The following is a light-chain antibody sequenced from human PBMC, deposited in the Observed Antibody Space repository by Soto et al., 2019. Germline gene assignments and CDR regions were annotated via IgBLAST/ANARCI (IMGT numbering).Light chain of an antibody. V-gene: IGKV3-20*01. Sequence: EMVLTQSPVTLSVSPGEGATLSCRASQSVGSSLAWYQQKPGQPPRILIFGASTRVTGVPARFSGSVSGTDFTLTISRLEPEDSAVYYCQQYGSSPAWTFGQGTKV. J-gene: IGKJ1*01. CDR2: GAS. CDR1: QSVGSS. CDR3: QQYGSSPAWT.